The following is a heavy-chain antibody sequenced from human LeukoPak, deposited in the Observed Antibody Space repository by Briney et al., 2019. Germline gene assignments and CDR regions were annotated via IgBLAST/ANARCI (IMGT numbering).Heavy chain of an antibody. CDR1: GFTFSSYS. CDR2: ISGSSTYI. CDR3: AKLSGPDHYDTIDC. V-gene: IGHV3-21*04. D-gene: IGHD3-22*01. J-gene: IGHJ4*02. Sequence: GGSLRLACAASGFTFSSYSINWVRQAPGKGLEWVSSISGSSTYIYYADSFKGRFTISRDNAKNSLYLQMNSLRAEDTAVYYCAKLSGPDHYDTIDCWGQGTLVTVSS.